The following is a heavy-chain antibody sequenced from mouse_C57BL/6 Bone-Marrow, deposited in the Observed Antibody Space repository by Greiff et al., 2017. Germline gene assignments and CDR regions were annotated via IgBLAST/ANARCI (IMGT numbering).Heavy chain of an antibody. Sequence: EVQLQQSGPGLVKPSQSLSLTCSVTGYSITSGYYWNWIRQFPGNKLEWMGYISYDGSNNYNPSLKNRISITRDTSKNQFFLKLNSVTTEDTATYYCAREAYYSNYGDYAMDYWGQGTSVTVSS. CDR1: GYSITSGYY. V-gene: IGHV3-6*01. CDR2: ISYDGSN. D-gene: IGHD2-5*01. CDR3: AREAYYSNYGDYAMDY. J-gene: IGHJ4*01.